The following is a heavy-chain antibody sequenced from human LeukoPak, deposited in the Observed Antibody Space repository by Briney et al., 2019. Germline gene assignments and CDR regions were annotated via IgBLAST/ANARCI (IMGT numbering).Heavy chain of an antibody. J-gene: IGHJ4*02. CDR3: ARDRLGPVDY. D-gene: IGHD6-19*01. V-gene: IGHV4-31*03. CDR2: IYYSGST. Sequence: SQSLSLTCTVSGGSISSGGYYWSWIRQHPGKGLEWIGYIYYSGSTYYNPSLKSRVTISVDTSKNQFSLKLNSVTPEDTAVYYCARDRLGPVDYWGQGTLVTVSS. CDR1: GGSISSGGYY.